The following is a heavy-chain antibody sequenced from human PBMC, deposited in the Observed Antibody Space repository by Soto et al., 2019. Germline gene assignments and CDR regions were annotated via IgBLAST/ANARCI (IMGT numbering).Heavy chain of an antibody. CDR1: GYTFTGYV. CDR2: INAGKGDT. Sequence: QVQLVQSGAEVKKPGASVKVSCKASGYTFTGYVIHWVRLAPGQSPEWMGWINAGKGDTNYAQKFQGRVTITRDTSASTAYMVLSSLRSEDTAVYYCARDNAWGAGLHWGQGTQITVSS. J-gene: IGHJ4*02. CDR3: ARDNAWGAGLH. V-gene: IGHV1-3*01. D-gene: IGHD6-19*01.